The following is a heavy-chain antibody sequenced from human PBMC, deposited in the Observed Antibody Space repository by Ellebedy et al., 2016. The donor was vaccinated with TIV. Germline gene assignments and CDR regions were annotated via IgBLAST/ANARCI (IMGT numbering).Heavy chain of an antibody. CDR1: GGSFSGYY. V-gene: IGHV4-34*01. J-gene: IGHJ6*02. Sequence: MPSETLSLTCVVYGGSFSGYYWRWIRQPPGKGLEWIGEINHSGDTNYNPSLKSRVTIPVDTSKNQFSLRLSSVTAADTAVYYCARTKYENDYWGDYVSRIYGLDVWGQGTTVTVSS. CDR3: ARTKYENDYWGDYVSRIYGLDV. D-gene: IGHD3-16*01. CDR2: INHSGDT.